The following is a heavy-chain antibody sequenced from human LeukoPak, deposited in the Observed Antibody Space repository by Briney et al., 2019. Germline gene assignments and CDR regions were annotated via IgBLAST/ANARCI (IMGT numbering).Heavy chain of an antibody. CDR2: FDPEDGET. J-gene: IGHJ6*02. CDR3: ARELYDFWSGYCITYYYGMDV. Sequence: ASVKVSCKVSGYTLTELSMHWVRQAPGKGLEWMGGFDPEDGETIYAQKFQGRVTMTEDTSTDTAYMELSSLRSEDTAVYYCARELYDFWSGYCITYYYGMDVWGQGTTVTVSS. CDR1: GYTLTELS. D-gene: IGHD3-3*01. V-gene: IGHV1-24*01.